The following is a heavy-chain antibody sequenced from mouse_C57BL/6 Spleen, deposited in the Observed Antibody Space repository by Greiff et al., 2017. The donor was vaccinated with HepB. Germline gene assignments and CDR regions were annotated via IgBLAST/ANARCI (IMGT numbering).Heavy chain of an antibody. V-gene: IGHV5-4*03. CDR2: ISAGGSYT. J-gene: IGHJ2*02. CDR1: GFTFSSYA. Sequence: DVKLVESGGGLVKPGGSLKLSCAASGFTFSSYAMSWVRQTPEKRLEWVATISAGGSYTYYPDNVKGRFTISRDNAKNNLDLQMDHLKSEDTAMYYCARGGATILTRYYFYYWGQGASLTVA. CDR3: ARGGATILTRYYFYY. D-gene: IGHD2-5*01.